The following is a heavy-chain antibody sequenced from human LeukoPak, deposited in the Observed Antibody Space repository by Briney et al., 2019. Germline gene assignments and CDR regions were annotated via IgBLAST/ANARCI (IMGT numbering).Heavy chain of an antibody. V-gene: IGHV4-34*01. Sequence: SESLSLTCAVYGGSFSGYYWSWIRQPPGKGLEWIGEINHSGSTNYNPSLKSRVTISVDTSKNQFSLKLTSVTAADTAVYYCARGGVYCGGDCDDAFDIWGQGTMVTVSS. J-gene: IGHJ3*02. D-gene: IGHD2-21*02. CDR2: INHSGST. CDR3: ARGGVYCGGDCDDAFDI. CDR1: GGSFSGYY.